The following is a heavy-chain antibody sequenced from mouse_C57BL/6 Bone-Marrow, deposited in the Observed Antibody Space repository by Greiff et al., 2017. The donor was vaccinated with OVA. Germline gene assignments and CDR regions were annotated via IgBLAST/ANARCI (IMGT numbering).Heavy chain of an antibody. CDR1: GYSITSGYY. Sequence: EVKLMESGPGLVKPSQSLSLTCSVTGYSITSGYYWNWIRQFPGNKLEWMGYISYDGSNNYNPSLKNRISITRDTSKNQFFLKLNSVTTEDTATYYCARERKLGGFAYWGQGTLVTVSA. V-gene: IGHV3-6*01. J-gene: IGHJ3*01. CDR2: ISYDGSN. D-gene: IGHD4-1*01. CDR3: ARERKLGGFAY.